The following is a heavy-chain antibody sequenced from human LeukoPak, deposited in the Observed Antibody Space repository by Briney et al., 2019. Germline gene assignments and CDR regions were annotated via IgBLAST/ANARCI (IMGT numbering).Heavy chain of an antibody. D-gene: IGHD6-13*01. CDR1: GYTFTGYY. CDR2: INPNSGGT. CDR3: ARGDASSWYFFEF. J-gene: IGHJ4*02. Sequence: ASVKVSCKASGYTFTGYYMHWVRQAPGQGLEWMRWINPNSGGTNYAQRFQGRVTMTRDTSISTAYMELSRLRSDDTAVYYCARGDASSWYFFEFWGQGTLVTVSS. V-gene: IGHV1-2*02.